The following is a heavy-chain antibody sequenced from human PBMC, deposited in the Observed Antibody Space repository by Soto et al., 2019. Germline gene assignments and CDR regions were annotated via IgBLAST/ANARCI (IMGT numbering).Heavy chain of an antibody. CDR1: GGSISSFTYY. D-gene: IGHD3-10*01. J-gene: IGHJ5*02. CDR3: ARRERYYGSPGWFDP. V-gene: IGHV4-39*01. CDR2: VYYNENT. Sequence: SETLSLTCSVCGGSISSFTYYWGWIRQPPGKGLEWIGTVYYNENTYYNPSLKSRVTITVDTAKNQFSLNLRSVTAADTAMYFCARRERYYGSPGWFDPWGPGTLVTVSS.